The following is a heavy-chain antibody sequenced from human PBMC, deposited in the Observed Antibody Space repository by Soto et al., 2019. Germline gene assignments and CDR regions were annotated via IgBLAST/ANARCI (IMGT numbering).Heavy chain of an antibody. Sequence: PGESLKISCKGSGYSFTSYWIGWVRQMPGKGLEWMGIIYPGDSDTRYSPSFQGQVFISADKSISTAYLQWSSLEASDTAMYYCARHSPPYDSTGVDAFNIWGQGTMVTVSS. V-gene: IGHV5-51*01. D-gene: IGHD3-22*01. CDR1: GYSFTSYW. CDR2: IYPGDSDT. CDR3: ARHSPPYDSTGVDAFNI. J-gene: IGHJ3*02.